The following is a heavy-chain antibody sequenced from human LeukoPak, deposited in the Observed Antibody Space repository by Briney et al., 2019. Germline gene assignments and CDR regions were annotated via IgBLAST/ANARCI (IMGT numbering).Heavy chain of an antibody. CDR1: GGTFSSYA. CDR2: IIPIFGTA. J-gene: IGHJ5*02. Sequence: SSVKVSCKASGGTFSSYAISWVRQAPGQGLEWMGGIIPIFGTANYAQKFQGRVTMTRDTSTSTVYMELSSLRSEDTAVYYCALYDSSGYYSDWFDPWGQGTLVTVSS. D-gene: IGHD3-22*01. V-gene: IGHV1-69*05. CDR3: ALYDSSGYYSDWFDP.